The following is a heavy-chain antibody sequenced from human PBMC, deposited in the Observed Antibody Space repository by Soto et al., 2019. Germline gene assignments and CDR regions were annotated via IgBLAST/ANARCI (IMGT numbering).Heavy chain of an antibody. D-gene: IGHD1-7*01. CDR1: GFTFSDYY. CDR2: ISSSSSYT. J-gene: IGHJ6*02. Sequence: EGSLRLSCAASGFTFSDYYMSWIRQAPGKGLEWVSYISSSSSYTNYADSVKGRFTISRDNAKNSLYLQMNSLRAEDTAVYYCARIRRNFDSYGLDVWGQGTKVTVS. V-gene: IGHV3-11*06. CDR3: ARIRRNFDSYGLDV.